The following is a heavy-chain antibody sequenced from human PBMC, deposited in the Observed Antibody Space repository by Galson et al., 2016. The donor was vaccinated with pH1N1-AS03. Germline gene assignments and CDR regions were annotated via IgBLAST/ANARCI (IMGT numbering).Heavy chain of an antibody. J-gene: IGHJ4*02. D-gene: IGHD5-24*01. Sequence: SLRLSCAASGFTFSSYAMTWVRQAPGKGLEWVSTISASGVTTDYAGSVKGRFTISRDNSRDTVYLQINSLRAEDTALYYCAKARVRREGDRGNHFDYWGQGTLVTVSS. V-gene: IGHV3-23*01. CDR1: GFTFSSYA. CDR3: AKARVRREGDRGNHFDY. CDR2: ISASGVTT.